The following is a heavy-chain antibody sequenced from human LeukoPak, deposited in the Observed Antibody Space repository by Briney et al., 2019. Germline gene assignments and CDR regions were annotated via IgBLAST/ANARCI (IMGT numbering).Heavy chain of an antibody. D-gene: IGHD1-14*01. CDR3: AKVFVLMRGTPENWFDP. V-gene: IGHV3-30*18. CDR2: ISDHGSEK. Sequence: GGSLRLSCAASGSTFSNYAIHWVRQAPGKGLEWVAVISDHGSEKYYADSVRGRFTISRDNSMDTLYLQMNSLRDEDTAIYFCAKVFVLMRGTPENWFDPWGQGTLVTVSS. CDR1: GSTFSNYA. J-gene: IGHJ5*02.